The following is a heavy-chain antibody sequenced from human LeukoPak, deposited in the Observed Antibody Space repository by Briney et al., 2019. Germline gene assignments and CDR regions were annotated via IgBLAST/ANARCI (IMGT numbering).Heavy chain of an antibody. CDR3: AREITVVRGWYFDL. J-gene: IGHJ2*01. CDR2: IYTSGVT. CDR1: GGSISSGSYY. Sequence: SQTLSLTCTVSGGSISSGSYYWNWIRQPAGKGLKWIGRIYTSGVTFYNPSLKSRVTVSVDTSRNQISLKLSSVTAADTAVYYCAREITVVRGWYFDLWGRGALVTVSS. V-gene: IGHV4-61*02. D-gene: IGHD4-23*01.